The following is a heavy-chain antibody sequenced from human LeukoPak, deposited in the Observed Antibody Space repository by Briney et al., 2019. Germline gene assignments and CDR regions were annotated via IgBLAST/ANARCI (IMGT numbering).Heavy chain of an antibody. CDR1: GGSISSDY. J-gene: IGHJ4*02. Sequence: SETLSLTCTVSGGSISSDYWNWIRQPPGKGLEWIGYLYYSGSASYNPSLKSRVTISLDTSKNQFSLKLNSVTAADTAVYYCARTVLRYPPRDYWGQGTLVTVSS. CDR3: ARTVLRYPPRDY. D-gene: IGHD3-9*01. CDR2: LYYSGSA. V-gene: IGHV4-59*01.